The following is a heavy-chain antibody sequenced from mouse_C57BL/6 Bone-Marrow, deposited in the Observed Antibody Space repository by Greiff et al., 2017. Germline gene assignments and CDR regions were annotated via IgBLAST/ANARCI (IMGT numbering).Heavy chain of an antibody. CDR2: IDPNSGGT. V-gene: IGHV1-72*01. CDR1: GYTFTSYW. CDR3: AIRAYFDY. Sequence: QVQLQPPGAELVKPGASVKLSCKASGYTFTSYWMHWVKQRPGRGLEWIGRIDPNSGGTKYTEKLKSKATLTVAKHSSTAYMPPSRLNSDDSAVYDCAIRAYFDYWGQGTTLTVSS. J-gene: IGHJ2*01.